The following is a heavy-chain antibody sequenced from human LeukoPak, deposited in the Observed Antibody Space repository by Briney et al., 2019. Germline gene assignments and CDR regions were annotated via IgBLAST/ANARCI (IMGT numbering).Heavy chain of an antibody. CDR1: GFTFSSYS. D-gene: IGHD3-22*01. V-gene: IGHV3-48*02. Sequence: PGGSLRLSCAASGFTFSSYSMNWVRQAPGKGLEWVSYISSSSSTIYYADSVKGRFTISRDYAKNSLYLQMNSLRDEDTAVYYCARDIPDYYDSSGYIKFDYWGQGTLVTVSS. J-gene: IGHJ4*02. CDR3: ARDIPDYYDSSGYIKFDY. CDR2: ISSSSSTI.